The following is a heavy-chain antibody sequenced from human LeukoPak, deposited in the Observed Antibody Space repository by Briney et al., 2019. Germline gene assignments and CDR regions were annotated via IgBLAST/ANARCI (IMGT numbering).Heavy chain of an antibody. Sequence: PSETLSLTCTVSGGSISSYYWSWIRQPPGKGLEWIGYIYYSGSTNYNPSLKSRVTISLDTSKNQFSLKLSSVTAADTAVYYCARGHGDGYNFVYWGQGTLVTVSS. CDR1: GGSISSYY. CDR2: IYYSGST. V-gene: IGHV4-59*01. CDR3: ARGHGDGYNFVY. J-gene: IGHJ4*02. D-gene: IGHD5-24*01.